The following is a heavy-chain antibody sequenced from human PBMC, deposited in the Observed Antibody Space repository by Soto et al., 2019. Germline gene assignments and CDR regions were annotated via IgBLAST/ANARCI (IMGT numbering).Heavy chain of an antibody. CDR2: IGTAGDT. D-gene: IGHD6-6*01. CDR1: GFTFSSYD. J-gene: IGHJ2*01. Sequence: GGSLRLSCAASGFTFSSYDMHWVRQATGKGLEWVSAIGTAGDTYYPGSVKGRFTISRENAKNSLYLQMNSLRAEDTAVYYCARAALAARPHWYFDLWGRGTLVTVSS. CDR3: ARAALAARPHWYFDL. V-gene: IGHV3-13*01.